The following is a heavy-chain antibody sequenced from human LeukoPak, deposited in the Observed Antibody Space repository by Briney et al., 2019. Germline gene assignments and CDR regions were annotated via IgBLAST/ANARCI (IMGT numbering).Heavy chain of an antibody. Sequence: SETLSLTCTVSGGSISSGDYYLSWIRQPPGKGLEWIGYIYYSGSTYYNPSLKSRVTISVDTSKNQFSLKLSSVTAADTAVYYCARWTGTTGWIDYWGQGTLVTVSS. D-gene: IGHD1-1*01. CDR3: ARWTGTTGWIDY. CDR2: IYYSGST. J-gene: IGHJ4*02. V-gene: IGHV4-30-4*08. CDR1: GGSISSGDYY.